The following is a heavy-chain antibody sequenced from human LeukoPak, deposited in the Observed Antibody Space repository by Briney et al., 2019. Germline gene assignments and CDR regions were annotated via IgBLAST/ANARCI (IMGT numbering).Heavy chain of an antibody. D-gene: IGHD6-6*01. CDR3: ARAGAARPPLWYYYYYMDV. CDR2: IIHIFGAA. Sequence: SVKVSCKASRGTFSSYAISWVRQAPGQGLEWMGRIIHIFGAANYPKKFQGRVTKTTDESTSTAYMELSSLRSEDTAVYYCARAGAARPPLWYYYYYMDVWGKGTTVTVSS. V-gene: IGHV1-69*05. CDR1: RGTFSSYA. J-gene: IGHJ6*03.